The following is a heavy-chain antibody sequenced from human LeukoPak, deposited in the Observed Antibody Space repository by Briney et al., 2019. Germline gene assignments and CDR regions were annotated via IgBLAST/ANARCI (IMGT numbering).Heavy chain of an antibody. CDR3: ARGSYIGEQLAQIDY. D-gene: IGHD6-13*01. V-gene: IGHV3-30-3*01. CDR1: GFTFSSYA. J-gene: IGHJ4*02. CDR2: ISYDGSNK. Sequence: GGSLRLSCAASGFTFSSYAMHWVRQAPGKGLEWVAVISYDGSNKYYADSVKGRFTISRDNSKNTLYLQMNSLRAEDTAVYYCARGSYIGEQLAQIDYWGQGTPVTVSS.